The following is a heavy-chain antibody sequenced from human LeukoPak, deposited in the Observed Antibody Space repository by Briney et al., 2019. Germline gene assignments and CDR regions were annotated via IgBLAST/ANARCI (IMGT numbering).Heavy chain of an antibody. V-gene: IGHV3-30*01. J-gene: IGHJ5*02. CDR2: ISHDGGKR. CDR3: ARENHVTIFGAVSPHRARPNWFDP. CDR1: GFTFSNYP. Sequence: GGSLRLSCVASGFTFSNYPMHWVRQAPGKGLEWVAVISHDGGKRTYADSVNGRFTISRDNSNNTLSLHMHSLRVEDTAIYFCARENHVTIFGAVSPHRARPNWFDPWGQGTLVTVSS. D-gene: IGHD3-3*01.